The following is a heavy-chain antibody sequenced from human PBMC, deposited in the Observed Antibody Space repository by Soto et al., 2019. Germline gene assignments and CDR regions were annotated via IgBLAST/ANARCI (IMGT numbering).Heavy chain of an antibody. CDR3: ARGCY. V-gene: IGHV3-7*05. CDR1: GSKIVDYW. Sequence: TGVLMRDSKTAAGSKIVDYWMSWVRQAAGKGPEWVASIKGDGSEKYYVDSVKGRFTISRDNARSSLYLQMNSLRVEDTAVYYCARGCYWGQGSLVTVSS. J-gene: IGHJ4*02. CDR2: IKGDGSEK.